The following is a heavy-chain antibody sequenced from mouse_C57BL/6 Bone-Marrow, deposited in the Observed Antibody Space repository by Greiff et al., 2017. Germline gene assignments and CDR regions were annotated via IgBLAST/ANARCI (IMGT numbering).Heavy chain of an antibody. CDR1: GFSLTSYC. Sequence: QVQLQQPGPGLVQPSQCLSITCTVSGFSLTSYCVHWVHQSPGKGLEWLGGIGRGGSTDYNAAYLSRLSITKDNSKSQVFLQMNSLKADDTAIYYCAKHAYYSHAWFAYWGQGTLVTVSA. V-gene: IGHV2-5*01. D-gene: IGHD2-12*01. CDR2: IGRGGST. CDR3: AKHAYYSHAWFAY. J-gene: IGHJ3*01.